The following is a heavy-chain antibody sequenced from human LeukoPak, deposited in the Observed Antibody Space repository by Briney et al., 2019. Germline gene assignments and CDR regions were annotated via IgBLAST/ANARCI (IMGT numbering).Heavy chain of an antibody. CDR2: INNDGSYS. Sequence: PGGSLRLSCAASGFAFSSYWMPWVRQAPGKGLEWVSRINNDGSYSGYADSVKGRFTISRDNAKNTLYLQMNSLRAEDTAVYYCAIYNWNTAFDYWGQGTLVTVSS. D-gene: IGHD1/OR15-1a*01. CDR1: GFAFSSYW. V-gene: IGHV3-74*01. J-gene: IGHJ4*02. CDR3: AIYNWNTAFDY.